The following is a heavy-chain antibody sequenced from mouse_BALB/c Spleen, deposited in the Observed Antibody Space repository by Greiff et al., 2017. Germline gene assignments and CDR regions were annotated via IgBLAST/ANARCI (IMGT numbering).Heavy chain of an antibody. D-gene: IGHD4-1*02. CDR2: ISLKSNNYAT. J-gene: IGHJ2*01. Sequence: EVKLQESGGGLVQPGGSMKLSCVASGFTFSNYWMHWVRQSPEKGLEWVAEISLKSNNYATHYAVSVKGRFTISRDDTKSSVYLQMNNLRAEDTGIYDCTSNWDVDYWGQGTTLTVSS. CDR1: GFTFSNYW. V-gene: IGHV6-6*02. CDR3: TSNWDVDY.